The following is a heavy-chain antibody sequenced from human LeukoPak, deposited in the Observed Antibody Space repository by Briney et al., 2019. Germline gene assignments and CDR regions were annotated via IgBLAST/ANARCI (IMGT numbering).Heavy chain of an antibody. D-gene: IGHD6-19*01. V-gene: IGHV3-64*01. CDR1: GFTFSSYA. CDR2: ISSNGGST. J-gene: IGHJ4*02. Sequence: PGGSLRLSCAASGFTFSSYAMHWVRQAPGKGLEYVSAISSNGGSTYYANSVKGRFTISRDNAKNSLYLQMNSLRAEDTAVYYCARDHAVAWLDCWGQGTLVTVSS. CDR3: ARDHAVAWLDC.